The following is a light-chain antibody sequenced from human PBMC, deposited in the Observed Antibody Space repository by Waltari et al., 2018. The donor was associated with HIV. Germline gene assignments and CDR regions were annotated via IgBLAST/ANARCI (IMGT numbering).Light chain of an antibody. CDR2: GAS. J-gene: IGKJ5*01. Sequence: DIVMTQSPATLSVSPGERATLSCRASQSVSKNLAWYQQKHGQPPRLLIFGASARASGVPARFSASGSGTEFTLTISSLHTEESAVYYGQQYTSRPPGTIGQGTRVQIK. V-gene: IGKV3-15*01. CDR1: QSVSKN. CDR3: QQYTSRPPGT.